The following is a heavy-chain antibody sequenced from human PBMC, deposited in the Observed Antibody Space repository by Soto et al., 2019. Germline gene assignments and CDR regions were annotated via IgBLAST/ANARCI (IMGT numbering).Heavy chain of an antibody. D-gene: IGHD3-3*01. CDR3: ARVAIFGVVDYYYGMDV. CDR2: IIPIFGTA. V-gene: IGHV1-69*13. CDR1: GGTFSSYA. J-gene: IGHJ6*02. Sequence: SVKVSCKASGGTFSSYAISWVRQAPGQGLEWMGGIIPIFGTANYAQKFQGRVTITADESTSTAYMELSSLRSEDTAVYFCARVAIFGVVDYYYGMDVWGQGTTVTVSS.